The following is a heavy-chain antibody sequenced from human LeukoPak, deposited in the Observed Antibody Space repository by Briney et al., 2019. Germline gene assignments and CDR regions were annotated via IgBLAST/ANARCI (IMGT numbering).Heavy chain of an antibody. Sequence: PGGSLRLSCAASGFTFINFGMHWVRQAPGKGPEWVAIVWYDGNNKYYADSVKGRFTISRDNSKNTLYLQMNSLRAEDTAVYYCAKVDTTGGIDYWGQGTLVTVSS. CDR1: GFTFINFG. CDR3: AKVDTTGGIDY. D-gene: IGHD4-17*01. V-gene: IGHV3-30*02. J-gene: IGHJ4*02. CDR2: VWYDGNNK.